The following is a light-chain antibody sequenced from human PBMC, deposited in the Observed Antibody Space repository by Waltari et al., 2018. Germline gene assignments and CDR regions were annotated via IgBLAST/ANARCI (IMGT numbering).Light chain of an antibody. Sequence: DIVLTQSPGTLSLSPGERATHSCRASQRVRSSQLAWYQQKPGQAPRLLIYGASIRLTGIPDRLSGGESGTDFTITISRLEPADFAVYYCQQYGGAYTFGQGTKLES. CDR3: QQYGGAYT. CDR2: GAS. J-gene: IGKJ2*01. V-gene: IGKV3-20*01. CDR1: QRVRSSQ.